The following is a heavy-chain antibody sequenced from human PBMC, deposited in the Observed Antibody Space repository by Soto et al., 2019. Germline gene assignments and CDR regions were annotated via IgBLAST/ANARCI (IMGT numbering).Heavy chain of an antibody. CDR3: ARDLTMIVVLGNMDV. J-gene: IGHJ6*02. CDR1: GFTFSSYG. D-gene: IGHD3-22*01. CDR2: IWYDGSNK. Sequence: GGSLRLSCAASGFTFSSYGMHWVRQAPCKGLEWVAVIWYDGSNKYYADSVKGRFTISRDNSKNTLYLQMNSLRAEDTAVYYCARDLTMIVVLGNMDVWGQGTAVTVSS. V-gene: IGHV3-33*01.